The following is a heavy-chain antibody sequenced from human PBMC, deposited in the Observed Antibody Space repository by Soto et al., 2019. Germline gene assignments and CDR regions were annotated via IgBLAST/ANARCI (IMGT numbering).Heavy chain of an antibody. D-gene: IGHD3-22*01. CDR1: GGTFSRSA. Sequence: KVSCKASGGTFSRSAISWVRQMPGKGLEWMGRIDPSDSYTNYSPSFQGHVTISADKSISTAYLQWSSLKASDTAMYYCARQGYYYDSSGYVPFDYWGQGTLVTVSS. CDR3: ARQGYYYDSSGYVPFDY. CDR2: IDPSDSYT. V-gene: IGHV5-10-1*01. J-gene: IGHJ4*02.